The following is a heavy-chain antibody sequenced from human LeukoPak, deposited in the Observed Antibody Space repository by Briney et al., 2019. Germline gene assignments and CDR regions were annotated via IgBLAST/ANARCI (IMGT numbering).Heavy chain of an antibody. CDR3: ARESDERSFV. CDR1: GFTFSSYW. D-gene: IGHD3-3*01. Sequence: GGSLRLSCAASGFTFSSYWMHWVRQAPGMGLVWVSRITTDGSSTNYADSVKGRFTISRDNAKNTLYLQMNSLRAEDTAVYYCARESDERSFVWGQGTMVTVSS. V-gene: IGHV3-74*01. CDR2: ITTDGSST. J-gene: IGHJ3*01.